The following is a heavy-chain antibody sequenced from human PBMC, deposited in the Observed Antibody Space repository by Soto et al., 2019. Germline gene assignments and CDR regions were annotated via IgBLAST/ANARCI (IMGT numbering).Heavy chain of an antibody. CDR1: GFTFINYI. D-gene: IGHD3-10*01. CDR3: ARDDAGGSYCGFGY. Sequence: GGSLRLSFAAFGFTFINYIMHWVLQAPGKGLEWVAIILHDGNNKYYADSVKGRFTISRDNSKNTLYLQMNSLRTEDTAIYYCARDDAGGSYCGFGYWGQGPLVTVS. J-gene: IGHJ4*02. V-gene: IGHV3-30-3*01. CDR2: ILHDGNNK.